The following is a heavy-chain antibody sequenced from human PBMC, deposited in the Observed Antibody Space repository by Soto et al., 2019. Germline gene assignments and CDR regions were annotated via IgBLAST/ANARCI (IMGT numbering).Heavy chain of an antibody. CDR1: GFTFSSYS. J-gene: IGHJ4*02. CDR3: ARKDILTGFDY. V-gene: IGHV3-21*01. CDR2: ISSSSSYI. Sequence: GGSLRLSCAASGFTFSSYSMNWVRQAPGKGLEWVSSISSSSSYIYYADSVKGRFTISRDNAKNSLYLQMNSLRAEDTAVYYCARKDILTGFDYWGQGTLVTVSS. D-gene: IGHD3-9*01.